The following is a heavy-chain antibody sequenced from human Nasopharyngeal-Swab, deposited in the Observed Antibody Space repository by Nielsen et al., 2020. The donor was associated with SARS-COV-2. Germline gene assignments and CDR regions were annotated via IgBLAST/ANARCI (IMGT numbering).Heavy chain of an antibody. V-gene: IGHV4-34*01. CDR2: INHSGST. J-gene: IGHJ5*02. D-gene: IGHD3-16*02. CDR3: ARGRIGGVIGNWFDP. Sequence: WIRQPPGKGLEWIGEINHSGSTNYNPSLKSRVTISVDKSKNQFSLKLSSVTAADTAVYYCARGRIGGVIGNWFDPWGQGALVTVSS.